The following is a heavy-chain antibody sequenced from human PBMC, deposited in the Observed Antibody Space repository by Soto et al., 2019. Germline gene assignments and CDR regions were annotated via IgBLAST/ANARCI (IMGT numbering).Heavy chain of an antibody. CDR1: GFTFSSYA. CDR2: LSYDGVNN. CDR3: WTQVLVAAGQNSSFDF. Sequence: QVQLVESGGGVVQPGGSLRLSCEASGFTFSSYAMHWVRQAPGKGLEWVAVLSYDGVNNYYADSVKGRFTISRDNSKNNLYQLMNNRPLDDTAVYYCWTQVLVAAGQNSSFDFWGQGTLVSLSS. D-gene: IGHD6-13*01. V-gene: IGHV3-30*04. J-gene: IGHJ4*02.